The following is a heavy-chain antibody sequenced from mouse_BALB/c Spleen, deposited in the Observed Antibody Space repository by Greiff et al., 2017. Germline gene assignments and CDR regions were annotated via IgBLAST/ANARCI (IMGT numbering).Heavy chain of an antibody. CDR3: ARTGPNYYGSSHYFDY. CDR1: GYAFSSSW. J-gene: IGHJ2*01. D-gene: IGHD1-1*01. Sequence: VKLMESGPELVKPGASVKISCKASGYAFSSSWMNWVKQRPGQGLEWIGRIYPGDGDTNYNGKFKGKATLTADKSSSTAYMQLSSLTSVDSAVYFCARTGPNYYGSSHYFDYWGQGTTLTVSS. V-gene: IGHV1-82*01. CDR2: IYPGDGDT.